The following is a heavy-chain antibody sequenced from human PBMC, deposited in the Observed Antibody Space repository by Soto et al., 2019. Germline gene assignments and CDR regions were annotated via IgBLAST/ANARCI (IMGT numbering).Heavy chain of an antibody. CDR3: ATVPRRCGGDCYDAFDI. V-gene: IGHV1-24*01. Sequence: QVQLVQSGAEVKKPGASVKVSCKVSGYTLTELSMHWVRQAPGKGLEWMGGFDPEDGETIYAQKFQGRVTMTEDTSTDTAYMELSSLRSEDTDVYYCATVPRRCGGDCYDAFDIWGQGTMVTVSS. J-gene: IGHJ3*02. CDR1: GYTLTELS. CDR2: FDPEDGET. D-gene: IGHD2-21*02.